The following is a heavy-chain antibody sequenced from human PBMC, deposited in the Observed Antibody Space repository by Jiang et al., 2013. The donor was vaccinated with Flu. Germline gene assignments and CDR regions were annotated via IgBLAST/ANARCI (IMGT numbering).Heavy chain of an antibody. J-gene: IGHJ4*02. V-gene: IGHV3-21*01. CDR1: GFTFSSYS. Sequence: VQLVESGGGLVKPGGSLRLSCAASGFTFSSYSMNWVRQAPGKGLEWVSSISSSSSYIYYADSVKGRFTISRDNAKNSLYLQMNSLRAEDTAVYYCARERYDYVWGSYYTFDYWAREPWSPSPQ. CDR3: ARERYDYVWGSYYTFDY. CDR2: ISSSSSYI. D-gene: IGHD3-16*01.